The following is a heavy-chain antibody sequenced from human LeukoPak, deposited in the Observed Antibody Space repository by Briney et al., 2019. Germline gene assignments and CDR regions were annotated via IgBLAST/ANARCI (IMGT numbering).Heavy chain of an antibody. CDR1: GFTFSSYA. J-gene: IGHJ4*02. Sequence: GGSLRLSCAASGFTFSSYAVSWVRQAPGKGLEWVSAISGSGGSTYYADSVKGRFTISRDNSKSTLYLQMNSLRAEDTAVYYCASLLTGYYPPGYWGQGTLVTVSS. CDR3: ASLLTGYYPPGY. D-gene: IGHD3-9*01. V-gene: IGHV3-23*01. CDR2: ISGSGGST.